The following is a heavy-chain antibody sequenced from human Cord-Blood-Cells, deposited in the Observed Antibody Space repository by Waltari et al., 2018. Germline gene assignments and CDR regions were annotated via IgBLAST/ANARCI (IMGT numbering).Heavy chain of an antibody. J-gene: IGHJ3*02. D-gene: IGHD3-3*01. V-gene: IGHV1-24*01. CDR3: AINTIFGVVTGAFDI. CDR2: FEPEDGER. CDR1: GYTLTELS. Sequence: QVQLVQSGAEVKKPGASVKVSCKVSGYTLTELSMHWVRQAPGKGLEWMGGFEPEDGERIYAEKFQGRVTMTEDTSTDTAYMGLSSLRSEYTAVYYCAINTIFGVVTGAFDIWGQGTMVTVSS.